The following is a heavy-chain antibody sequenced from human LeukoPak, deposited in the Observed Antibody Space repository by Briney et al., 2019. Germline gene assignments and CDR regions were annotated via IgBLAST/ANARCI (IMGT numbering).Heavy chain of an antibody. J-gene: IGHJ4*02. CDR2: ISWNSGSI. CDR1: GFTFDDYA. V-gene: IGHV3-9*01. CDR3: AKGAGRVRGGVDY. D-gene: IGHD3-10*01. Sequence: PGGSLRLSCAASGFTFDDYAMHWVRQAPGKGLEWVSGISWNSGSIGYADSVKGRFTISRDNAKNSLYLQMNSLRAEDTALYYCAKGAGRVRGGVDYWGQGTLVTVSS.